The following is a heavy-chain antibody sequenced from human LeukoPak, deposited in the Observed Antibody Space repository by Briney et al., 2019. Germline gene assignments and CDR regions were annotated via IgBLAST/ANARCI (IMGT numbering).Heavy chain of an antibody. Sequence: GGSLRLSCAAPGFTFSSYWMSWVRQDPGKGLEWVANIKQDGSEKYYVDSVKGRFTISRDNAKNSLYLQMNSLRAEDTAVYYCARDLDSYAYFDWGEGTLVTVSS. D-gene: IGHD5-18*01. CDR3: ARDLDSYAYFD. CDR1: GFTFSSYW. J-gene: IGHJ4*02. CDR2: IKQDGSEK. V-gene: IGHV3-7*01.